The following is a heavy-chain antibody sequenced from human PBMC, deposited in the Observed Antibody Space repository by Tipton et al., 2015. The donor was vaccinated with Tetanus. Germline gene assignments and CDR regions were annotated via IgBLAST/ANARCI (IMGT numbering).Heavy chain of an antibody. CDR2: ISGYNGNT. CDR1: GYTFTRYG. V-gene: IGHV1-18*01. J-gene: IGHJ5*02. CDR3: ARGMSFDP. Sequence: QSGAEVKKPGASVKVSCKASGYTFTRYGLTWVRQAPGQGPEWMGWISGYNGNTNYAPKFQGRVTMTTDTTTNTAYMELRSLRSDDTAVYYCARGMSFDPWGQGTLVTVSS.